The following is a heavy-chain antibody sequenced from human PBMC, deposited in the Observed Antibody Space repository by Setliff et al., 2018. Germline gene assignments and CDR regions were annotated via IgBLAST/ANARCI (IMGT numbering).Heavy chain of an antibody. CDR1: GYTFTNYA. CDR3: ARVKAPALYYYMDV. J-gene: IGHJ6*03. Sequence: ASVKVSCKASGYTFTNYAIHWVRQAPGQGLEWMGWINPNSGGTNYAQKFQGWVTMTRDTSISTAYMELSRLRSDDTAVYYCARVKAPALYYYMDVWGKGTTVTVSS. D-gene: IGHD3-16*02. CDR2: INPNSGGT. V-gene: IGHV1-2*04.